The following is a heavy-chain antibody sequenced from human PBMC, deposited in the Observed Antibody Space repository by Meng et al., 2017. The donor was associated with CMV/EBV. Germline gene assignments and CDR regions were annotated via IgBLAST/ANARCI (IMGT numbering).Heavy chain of an antibody. Sequence: SGFTFSSYSMNWVRQAPGKGLEWVSSISSSSSYIYYADSVKGRFTISRDNAKNSLYLQMNSLRAEDTAVYYCARDFPLVVAPAAGFDPWGQGTLVTVSS. D-gene: IGHD2-2*01. V-gene: IGHV3-21*01. CDR3: ARDFPLVVAPAAGFDP. CDR2: ISSSSSYI. CDR1: GFTFSSYS. J-gene: IGHJ5*02.